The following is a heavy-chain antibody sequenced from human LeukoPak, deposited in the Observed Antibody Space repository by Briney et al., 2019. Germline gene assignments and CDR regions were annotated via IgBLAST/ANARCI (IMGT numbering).Heavy chain of an antibody. Sequence: GASVKVSCNASGGTFSSYAISWVRQAPGQGLERMGGIIPIFGTANYAQKFQGRVTITADESTSTAYMELSSLRSEDTAVYYCARDTRGEWELPRLDGAFDIWGQGTMVTVSS. D-gene: IGHD1-26*01. V-gene: IGHV1-69*13. J-gene: IGHJ3*02. CDR2: IIPIFGTA. CDR1: GGTFSSYA. CDR3: ARDTRGEWELPRLDGAFDI.